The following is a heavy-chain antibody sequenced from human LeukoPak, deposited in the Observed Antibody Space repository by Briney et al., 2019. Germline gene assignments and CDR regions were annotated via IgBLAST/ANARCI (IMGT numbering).Heavy chain of an antibody. CDR3: ARYIEYYDSSGYLGNYFDY. Sequence: SQTLSLTCTVSGGSISSGSYYWSWIRQPAGKGLEWIGYIYYSGSTNYNPSLKSRVTISVGTSKNQFSLKLSSVTAADTAVYYCARYIEYYDSSGYLGNYFDYWGQGTLVTVSS. CDR1: GGSISSGSYY. J-gene: IGHJ4*02. D-gene: IGHD3-22*01. V-gene: IGHV4-61*10. CDR2: IYYSGST.